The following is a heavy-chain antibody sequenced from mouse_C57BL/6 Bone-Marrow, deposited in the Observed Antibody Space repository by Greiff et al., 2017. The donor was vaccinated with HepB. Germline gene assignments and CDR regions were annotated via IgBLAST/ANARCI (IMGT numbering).Heavy chain of an antibody. CDR2: ISSGSSTI. D-gene: IGHD2-1*01. CDR3: ARRIYFALRY. CDR1: RFTFSAYG. J-gene: IGHJ2*01. Sequence: EVQLVESGGGLVKPGGSLTLPCAASRFTFSAYGLHSVRRATEKGLEWVAYISSGSSTIYYADTVKGRFTISRDNAKNTLFLQMTSLRSEDTAMYYCARRIYFALRYCGDVATPTVSS. V-gene: IGHV5-17*01.